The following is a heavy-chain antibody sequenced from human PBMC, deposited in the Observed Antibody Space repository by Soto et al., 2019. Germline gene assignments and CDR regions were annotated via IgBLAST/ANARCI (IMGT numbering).Heavy chain of an antibody. CDR2: ISYDGSNK. V-gene: IGHV3-30-3*01. J-gene: IGHJ4*02. Sequence: GGSLRLSCAASGFTFSSYAMHWVRQAPGKGLEWVAVISYDGSNKYYADSVKGRFTISRDNSKNTLYLQMNSLRAEDTAVYYCASNDPYYYDSSGYDYWGQGTLVTVSS. CDR1: GFTFSSYA. D-gene: IGHD3-22*01. CDR3: ASNDPYYYDSSGYDY.